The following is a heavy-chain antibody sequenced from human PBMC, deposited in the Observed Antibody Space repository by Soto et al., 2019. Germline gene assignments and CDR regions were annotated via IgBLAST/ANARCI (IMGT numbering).Heavy chain of an antibody. CDR3: AREGRFGELTSNWFDP. CDR2: ISSSSSYT. J-gene: IGHJ5*02. Sequence: QVQLVESGGGLVKPGGSQRLSCAASGFTFSGYYMSWIRKAPGKGLERVSYISSSSSYTNYADSVKGRFTISRDNAKNSLYLHMNSLRAEDTAVYYCAREGRFGELTSNWFDPWGQGTLVTVSS. V-gene: IGHV3-11*05. CDR1: GFTFSGYY. D-gene: IGHD3-10*01.